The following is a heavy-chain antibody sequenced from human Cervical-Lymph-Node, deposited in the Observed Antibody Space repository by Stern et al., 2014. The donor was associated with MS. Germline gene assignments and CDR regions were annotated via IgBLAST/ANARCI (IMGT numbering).Heavy chain of an antibody. CDR3: ALSSETSDRWYSLGYDL. CDR2: IFPVFGTP. J-gene: IGHJ5*02. V-gene: IGHV1-69*01. CDR1: GGTFSKFP. D-gene: IGHD6-13*01. Sequence: QLVQPEAEVTKPGSSGKVSCKASGGTFSKFPSSWVRQAPGQGLEWMGGIFPVFGTPTYAQECRGRVTITADVSTSTVYMELSSLRSDDTAVYYCALSSETSDRWYSLGYDLWGQGTLVTVSS.